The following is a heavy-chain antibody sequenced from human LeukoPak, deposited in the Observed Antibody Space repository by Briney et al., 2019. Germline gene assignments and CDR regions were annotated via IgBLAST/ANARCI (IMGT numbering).Heavy chain of an antibody. Sequence: ASVKVSCKASGGTFSNYGISWVRQAPGQGLEWMGWISAYNGNTKYAQKFQGRVTLTTDTSTSTAYIELRSLRSDDTAVYYCARGLPPRRNYDSRGYYSYYFDYWGQGTLVTVSS. CDR3: ARGLPPRRNYDSRGYYSYYFDY. CDR2: ISAYNGNT. J-gene: IGHJ4*02. CDR1: GGTFSNYG. V-gene: IGHV1-18*01. D-gene: IGHD3-22*01.